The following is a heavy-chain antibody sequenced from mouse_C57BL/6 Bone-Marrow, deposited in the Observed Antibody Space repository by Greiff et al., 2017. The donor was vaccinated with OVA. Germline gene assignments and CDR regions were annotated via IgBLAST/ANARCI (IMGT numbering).Heavy chain of an antibody. D-gene: IGHD1-1*01. CDR3: ARGRLLPFDY. V-gene: IGHV1-55*01. Sequence: QVQLQQPGAELVKPGASVKMSCKASGYTFTSYWINWVKQRPGQGLEWIGAIYPGSGSTNYNEKFKSKATLTADTSSSTAYMQLSSLTSEDSAVYYCARGRLLPFDYWGQGTTLTVSS. CDR1: GYTFTSYW. CDR2: IYPGSGST. J-gene: IGHJ2*01.